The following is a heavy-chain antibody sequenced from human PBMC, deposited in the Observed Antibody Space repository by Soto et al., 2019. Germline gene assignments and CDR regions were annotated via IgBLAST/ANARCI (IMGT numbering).Heavy chain of an antibody. D-gene: IGHD3-9*01. CDR1: GYTFTSYG. V-gene: IGHV1-18*01. Sequence: GASVKVSCKASGYTFTSYGISWVRQAPGQGLEWMGWISAYNGNTNYAQKLQGRVTMTTDTSTSTAYMELRSLRSDDTAVYYCARDPRYDILTGYYKSDYWGQGTLVTVSS. CDR3: ARDPRYDILTGYYKSDY. CDR2: ISAYNGNT. J-gene: IGHJ4*02.